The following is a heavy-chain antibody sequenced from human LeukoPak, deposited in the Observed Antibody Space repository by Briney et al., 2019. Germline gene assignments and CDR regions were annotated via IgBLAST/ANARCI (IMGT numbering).Heavy chain of an antibody. V-gene: IGHV3-23*01. J-gene: IGHJ6*03. Sequence: GGSLRLSCAASGFSFSTYAMSWVRQAPGKGLEWVSAISAGGATIYYADSVKGRFTVSRDNSKNTLYLQMNSLRAEDTAVYYCAKDSGGTYFYYYYYMDVWGKGTTATVSS. D-gene: IGHD1-26*01. CDR1: GFSFSTYA. CDR3: AKDSGGTYFYYYYYMDV. CDR2: ISAGGATI.